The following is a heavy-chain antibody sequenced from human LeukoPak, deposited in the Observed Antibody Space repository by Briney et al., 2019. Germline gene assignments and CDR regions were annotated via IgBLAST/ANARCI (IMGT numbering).Heavy chain of an antibody. J-gene: IGHJ4*02. CDR1: GFTFLSYA. V-gene: IGHV3-30*04. CDR3: ARDLKMGYSSGRYSWGTGSSNDY. D-gene: IGHD6-19*01. Sequence: PGGSLRLSCSASGFTFLSYAMHWVRQAPGQGLEWMAVISYDGNHRYYADSVKGRFTISRDNSKNTLYLQMTSLRADDTAVYYCARDLKMGYSSGRYSWGTGSSNDYWGQGTLVTVSS. CDR2: ISYDGNHR.